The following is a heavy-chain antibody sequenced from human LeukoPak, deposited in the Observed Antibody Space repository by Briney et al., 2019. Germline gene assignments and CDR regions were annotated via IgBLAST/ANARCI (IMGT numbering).Heavy chain of an antibody. Sequence: ASVKVSCKASGYTFTSYGISWVRQAPGQGLEWMGWINTHTGNPTYAQGFTGRFVFSLDTSVSTAYLQISSLKAEDTAVYYCARRDYGGNFDYWGQGTLVTVSS. D-gene: IGHD4-23*01. CDR2: INTHTGNP. J-gene: IGHJ4*02. V-gene: IGHV7-4-1*02. CDR1: GYTFTSYG. CDR3: ARRDYGGNFDY.